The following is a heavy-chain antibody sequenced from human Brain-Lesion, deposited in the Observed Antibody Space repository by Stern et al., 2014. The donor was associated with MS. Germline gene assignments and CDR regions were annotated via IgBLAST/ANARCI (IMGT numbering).Heavy chain of an antibody. D-gene: IGHD3-22*01. CDR3: AKDRQWLTYFFDY. V-gene: IGHV3-30*18. CDR1: GFTFSSFG. J-gene: IGHJ4*02. CDR2: ISYDASNK. Sequence: VQLVESGGGVVQPGRPLRLSCAASGFTFSSFGMHWVRQAPGKGLEWVAVISYDASNKYYADSVKGRFTISRDNSKNTLYMQMNSLRAEDTAVYYCAKDRQWLTYFFDYWGQGSLVTVSS.